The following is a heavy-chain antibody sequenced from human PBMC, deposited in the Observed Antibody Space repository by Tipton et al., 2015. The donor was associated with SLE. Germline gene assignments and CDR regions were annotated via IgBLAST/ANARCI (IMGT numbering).Heavy chain of an antibody. CDR1: GASLTTSVFY. D-gene: IGHD3-10*01. CDR2: MSSSGAT. CDR3: ARHRWSRETMAVDWFDP. V-gene: IGHV4-39*07. J-gene: IGHJ5*02. Sequence: TLSLTCTVSGASLTTSVFYWGWIRQPPGKGLEWLGSMSSSGATHSNPSLKSRVTASIDTSKNQFSLKLTSVTAADTAVYYCARHRWSRETMAVDWFDPWGQGTLVTVSS.